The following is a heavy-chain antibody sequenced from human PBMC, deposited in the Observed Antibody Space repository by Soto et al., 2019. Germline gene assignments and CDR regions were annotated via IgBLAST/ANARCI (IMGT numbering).Heavy chain of an antibody. CDR1: GASINSGDYY. CDR2: IYYSGST. D-gene: IGHD3-10*01. J-gene: IGHJ4*02. Sequence: SETLSLTCTVSGASINSGDYYWSWIRQPPGKGLEWIGHIYYSGSTYYNPSLKSRAGISVDSSKSQVSLKLTSVTAADTAVYFCPSIIMNYYRLDYWGQGALVTVSS. V-gene: IGHV4-30-4*01. CDR3: PSIIMNYYRLDY.